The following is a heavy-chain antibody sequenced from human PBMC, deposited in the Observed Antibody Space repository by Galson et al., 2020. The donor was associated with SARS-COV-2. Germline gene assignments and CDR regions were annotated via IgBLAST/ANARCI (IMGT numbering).Heavy chain of an antibody. J-gene: IGHJ6*02. V-gene: IGHV4-61*02. CDR3: ARETTVTTMGYYYYGMDV. CDR2: IYTSGST. Sequence: SETLSLTCTVSGGSISSGSYYWSWIRQPAGKGLEWIGRIYTSGSTNYNPSLKSRVTISVDTSKNQFSLKLSSVTAADTAVYYCARETTVTTMGYYYYGMDVWGQGTTVTVSS. D-gene: IGHD4-17*01. CDR1: GGSISSGSYY.